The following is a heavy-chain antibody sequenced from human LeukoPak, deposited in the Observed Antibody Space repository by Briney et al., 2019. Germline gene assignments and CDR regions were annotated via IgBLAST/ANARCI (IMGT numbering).Heavy chain of an antibody. CDR3: ARGRRTSWYSSSWYGRDYYMDV. V-gene: IGHV4-34*01. CDR1: GFTFTTYW. CDR2: INHSGST. J-gene: IGHJ6*03. Sequence: PGESLRLSCAASGFTFTTYWMSWIRQPPGKGLEWIGEINHSGSTNYNPSLKSRVTISVDTSKNQFSLKLSSVTAADTAVYYCARGRRTSWYSSSWYGRDYYMDVWGKGTTVTVSS. D-gene: IGHD6-13*01.